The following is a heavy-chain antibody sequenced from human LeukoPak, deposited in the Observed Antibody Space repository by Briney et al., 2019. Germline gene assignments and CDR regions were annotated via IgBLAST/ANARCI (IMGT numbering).Heavy chain of an antibody. CDR2: ISGSGGST. CDR1: GSTFSSYA. CDR3: AKGGVRFLQWLLAY. D-gene: IGHD3-3*01. J-gene: IGHJ4*02. Sequence: SLRFSFAATGSTFSSYAMSLVGQAPGKGLEWVSAISGSGGSTYYADSVKGRFTISRDISKNTLYLQMNGLRAEDTAVYYCAKGGVRFLQWLLAYWGQGTLVTVSS. V-gene: IGHV3-23*01.